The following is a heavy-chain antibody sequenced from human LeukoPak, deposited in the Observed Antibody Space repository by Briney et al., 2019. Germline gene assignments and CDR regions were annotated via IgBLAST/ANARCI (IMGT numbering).Heavy chain of an antibody. CDR1: GFTFSSYA. CDR2: IWYDGSNK. J-gene: IGHJ3*02. D-gene: IGHD4-23*01. Sequence: DPGGSLRLSCSASGFTFSSYAMHWVRQAPGKGLEWVAVIWYDGSNKYYADSVKGRFTISRDNSKNTLYLQMNSLRAEDTAVYYCARDDYGGKLDIWGQGTVVTVSS. V-gene: IGHV3-33*08. CDR3: ARDDYGGKLDI.